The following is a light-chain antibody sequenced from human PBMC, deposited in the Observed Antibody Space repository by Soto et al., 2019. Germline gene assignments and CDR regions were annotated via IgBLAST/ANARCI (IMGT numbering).Light chain of an antibody. Sequence: EIVLTQSPATLSLSPGESATLSCGASQSVSSSYLAWYQQKPGLAPRLLIYDASRMATGIPDRFSGSGSGTDFTLTISRLEPEDFAVDYCQQYGRSPLTFGGGTKVEIK. J-gene: IGKJ4*01. CDR3: QQYGRSPLT. CDR1: QSVSSSY. V-gene: IGKV3D-20*01. CDR2: DAS.